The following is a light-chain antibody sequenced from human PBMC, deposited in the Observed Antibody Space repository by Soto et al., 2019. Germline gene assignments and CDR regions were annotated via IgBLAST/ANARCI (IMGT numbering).Light chain of an antibody. CDR2: GAS. Sequence: EIVLTQSPGTLSLSPGERATLSCRASQSVSSSYLAWYQQKPGQAPGLLFYGASSRATGIPDRFSGSGSGTDFTLTISRLEPEDFAVYYCQQYGSSPTFGPGTKVDIK. J-gene: IGKJ3*01. CDR1: QSVSSSY. V-gene: IGKV3-20*01. CDR3: QQYGSSPT.